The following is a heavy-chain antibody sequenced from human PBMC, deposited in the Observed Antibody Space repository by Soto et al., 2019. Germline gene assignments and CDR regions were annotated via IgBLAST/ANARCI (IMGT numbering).Heavy chain of an antibody. D-gene: IGHD3-10*01. CDR1: GYTFTSYA. J-gene: IGHJ6*02. CDR2: INAGNGNT. Sequence: ASVKVSCKASGYTFTSYAMHXVRQAPGQRLEWMGWINAGNGNTKYSQKFQGRVTITRDTSASTAYMELSSLRSEDTAVYYCARGHPYYYGSGAYYYYGMDVWGQGTTVTVSS. V-gene: IGHV1-3*01. CDR3: ARGHPYYYGSGAYYYYGMDV.